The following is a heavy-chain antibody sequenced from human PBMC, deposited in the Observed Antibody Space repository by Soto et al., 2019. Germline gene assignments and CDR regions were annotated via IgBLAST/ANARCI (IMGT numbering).Heavy chain of an antibody. Sequence: QVQLQQWGAGLLKPSETLSLTCAVYGGSFSGYYWSWIRQPPGKGLEWIGEINHSGSTNYNPSLKSRVTTSVDTSKNQFSLKLSSVTAADTAVYYGARAPTALLSFEDSWGQGTLVTVSS. CDR1: GGSFSGYY. V-gene: IGHV4-34*01. CDR2: INHSGST. CDR3: ARAPTALLSFEDS. J-gene: IGHJ4*02. D-gene: IGHD2-21*02.